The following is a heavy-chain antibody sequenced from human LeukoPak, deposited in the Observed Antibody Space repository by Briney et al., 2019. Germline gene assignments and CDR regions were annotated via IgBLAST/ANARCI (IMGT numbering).Heavy chain of an antibody. J-gene: IGHJ4*02. CDR3: QRRPYY. D-gene: IGHD1-1*01. CDR1: RFTFSTYA. Sequence: PGGSLRLSCAASRFTFSTYAMSWVRQAPGKGLEWVSTISASGGSTYYADSVKGRFTISRDNSENTLYLQMNSLTAEDTAVYYCQRRPYYWGQGTLVTVSS. CDR2: ISASGGST. V-gene: IGHV3-23*01.